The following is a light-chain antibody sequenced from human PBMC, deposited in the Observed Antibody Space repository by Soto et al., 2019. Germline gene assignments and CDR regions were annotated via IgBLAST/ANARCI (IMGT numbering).Light chain of an antibody. V-gene: IGLV2-14*01. CDR1: SSDIGNYNY. Sequence: QSALTQPASVSGSPGQSITISCTGTSSDIGNYNYVSWYQQHPGKAPKLMIYDVSNRPSGISNRFSGSKSGNTASLTISGLQVEDEADYYCSSHTISTTLVFGGGTKLTVL. CDR2: DVS. J-gene: IGLJ2*01. CDR3: SSHTISTTLV.